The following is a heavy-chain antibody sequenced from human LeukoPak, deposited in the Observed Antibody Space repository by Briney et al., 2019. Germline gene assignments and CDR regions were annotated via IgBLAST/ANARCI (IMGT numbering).Heavy chain of an antibody. CDR2: ISSSSSTI. CDR3: ARDLAIVVVVASPMDV. D-gene: IGHD2-15*01. CDR1: GFTFSSYS. Sequence: GGSLRLSCAASGFTFSSYSMNWVRQAPGKGLEWVSYISSSSSTIYYADSVKGRFTISRDNAKNSLYLQMNSPRAEDTAVYYCARDLAIVVVVASPMDVWGKGTTVTVSS. J-gene: IGHJ6*04. V-gene: IGHV3-48*01.